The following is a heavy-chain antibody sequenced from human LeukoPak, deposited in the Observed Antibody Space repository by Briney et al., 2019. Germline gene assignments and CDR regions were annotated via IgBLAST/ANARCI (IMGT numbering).Heavy chain of an antibody. Sequence: GGSLRLSCVASGFTFSDYAMTWVRHTPAKGLEWVSAISGSGGSTNYADSVKGRFVISRDNSKNTLFLQMNSLRAEDTAVYSCAKGYSTTHYYFDSWGQGTPVTVSS. CDR3: AKGYSTTHYYFDS. J-gene: IGHJ4*02. CDR2: ISGSGGST. CDR1: GFTFSDYA. D-gene: IGHD6-13*01. V-gene: IGHV3-23*01.